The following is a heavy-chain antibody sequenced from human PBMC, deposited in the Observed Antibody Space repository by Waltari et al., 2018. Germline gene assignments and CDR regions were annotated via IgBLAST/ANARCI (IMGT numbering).Heavy chain of an antibody. CDR1: GFLFRYSG. CDR2: ISNSADYT. V-gene: IGHV3-48*03. Sequence: EVLLVESGGGFVQPGGSLRLSCAAPGFLFRYSGMSWVRQAPGKGLEWVAHISNSADYTVYADSVKGRFTISRDNAKKSLFLHMTALRAEDTALYYCVSCTYYPLDYWGQGALVTVSS. J-gene: IGHJ4*02. D-gene: IGHD3-10*01. CDR3: VSCTYYPLDY.